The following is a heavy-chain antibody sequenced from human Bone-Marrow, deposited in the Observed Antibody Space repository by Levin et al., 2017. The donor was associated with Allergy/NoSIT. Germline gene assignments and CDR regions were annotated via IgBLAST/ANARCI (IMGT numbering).Heavy chain of an antibody. D-gene: IGHD5-12*01. CDR2: VYYSGST. J-gene: IGHJ4*02. CDR1: GVSIRSYY. Sequence: SCTVSGVSIRSYYWSWIRQPPGKGLEWVGYVYYSGSTNYNPSLKSRVTMSVDPSKNQFSLKLSSVTAADSAVYYCARDLDSHYDYGYWGQGTLVTVSS. V-gene: IGHV4-59*01. CDR3: ARDLDSHYDYGY.